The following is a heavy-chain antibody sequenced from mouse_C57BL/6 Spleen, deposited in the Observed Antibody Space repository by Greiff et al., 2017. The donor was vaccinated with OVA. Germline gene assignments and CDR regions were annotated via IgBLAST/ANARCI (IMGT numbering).Heavy chain of an antibody. D-gene: IGHD1-3*01. CDR2: ISDGGSYT. V-gene: IGHV5-4*01. CDR1: GFTFSSYA. CDR3: ERDKDGAMDY. Sequence: EVMLVESGGGLVKPGGSLKLSCAASGFTFSSYAMSWVRQTPGKRLEWVATISDGGSYTYYPDNVKGRFTISRDNAKNNLYLQMSHLKSEDTAMYYCERDKDGAMDYWGQGTSVTVSS. J-gene: IGHJ4*01.